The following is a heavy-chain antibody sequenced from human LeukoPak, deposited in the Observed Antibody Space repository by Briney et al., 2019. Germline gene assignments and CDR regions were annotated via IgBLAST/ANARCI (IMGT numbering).Heavy chain of an antibody. CDR1: GFTFSSYA. V-gene: IGHV3-30*02. D-gene: IGHD5-18*01. CDR3: ARELPFDY. CDR2: IQFDGSKI. Sequence: PGGSLRLSCAASGFTFSSYAMSWVRQAPGKGLEWVAFIQFDGSKIDYADSVKGRFTISRDNSKNTLYLQMNSLRAEDTAVYYCARELPFDYWGQGTLVTVSS. J-gene: IGHJ4*02.